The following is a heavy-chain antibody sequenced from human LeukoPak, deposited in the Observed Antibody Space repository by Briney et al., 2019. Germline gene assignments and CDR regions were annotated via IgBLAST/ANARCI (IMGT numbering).Heavy chain of an antibody. V-gene: IGHV1-69*13. CDR1: GGTFSSYA. CDR2: IIPIFGTA. CDR3: ARDVGIGGVVVPAAIENY. D-gene: IGHD2-2*02. Sequence: SVKVSCKASGGTFSSYAISWVRQAPGQGLEWMGGIIPIFGTANYAQKFQGRVAITADESTSTAYMELSSLRSEDTAVYYCARDVGIGGVVVPAAIENYWGQGTLVTVSS. J-gene: IGHJ4*02.